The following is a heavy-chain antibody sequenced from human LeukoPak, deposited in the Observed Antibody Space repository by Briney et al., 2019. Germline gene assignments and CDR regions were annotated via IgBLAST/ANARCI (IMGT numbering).Heavy chain of an antibody. CDR1: GGSFSGYY. D-gene: IGHD2-2*01. J-gene: IGHJ5*02. Sequence: SETLSLTCAVYGGSFSGYYWSWIRQPPGKGLEWIGEINHSGSTNYNPSLKSRVTISVDTSKNQFSLKLSSVTAADTAVYYCARRNGYCSSTSYYLNWFDPWGQGTLVTVSS. CDR2: INHSGST. V-gene: IGHV4-34*01. CDR3: ARRNGYCSSTSYYLNWFDP.